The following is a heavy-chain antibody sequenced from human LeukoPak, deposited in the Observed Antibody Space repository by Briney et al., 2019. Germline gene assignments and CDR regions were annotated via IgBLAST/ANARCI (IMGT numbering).Heavy chain of an antibody. V-gene: IGHV1-69*06. CDR2: VLPIFGTA. Sequence: GASVKVSCKVSGGSFTNNAISWVRQAPGQGPEWMGRVLPIFGTAEYAERFQGRVTITADKSTNTAYMEVTSLKVEDTALYFCARGKGFVGHFDFWGQGTLVTVSS. D-gene: IGHD3-3*01. J-gene: IGHJ4*02. CDR1: GGSFTNNA. CDR3: ARGKGFVGHFDF.